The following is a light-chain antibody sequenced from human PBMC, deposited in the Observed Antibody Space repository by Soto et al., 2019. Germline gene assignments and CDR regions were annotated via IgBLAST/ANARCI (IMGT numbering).Light chain of an antibody. V-gene: IGKV1-6*01. Sequence: AIQMTQSPSSLSASVGDRVTITCRARQGIKNDLGWYQQKPGKAPKLLIYAASSLQSGVPSRFSGSGSGTDFSLTISSLQPDDFATYYCLQDYSYPLTFGQGTKVDIK. CDR3: LQDYSYPLT. J-gene: IGKJ1*01. CDR2: AAS. CDR1: QGIKND.